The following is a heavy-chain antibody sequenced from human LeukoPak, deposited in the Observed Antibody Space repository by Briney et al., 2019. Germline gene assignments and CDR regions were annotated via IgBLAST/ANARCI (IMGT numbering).Heavy chain of an antibody. V-gene: IGHV3-23*01. CDR3: ARHDSFIPY. Sequence: GGSLRLSCAASGFTFNYYAMSWVRQAPGKGLEWVSGISDNVGSTYYTDSVKGRFTISRDNTKNTVYLQMNNLRPDDTAVYFCARHDSFIPYWGQGTLVTVSS. D-gene: IGHD5-18*01. CDR1: GFTFNYYA. CDR2: ISDNVGST. J-gene: IGHJ4*02.